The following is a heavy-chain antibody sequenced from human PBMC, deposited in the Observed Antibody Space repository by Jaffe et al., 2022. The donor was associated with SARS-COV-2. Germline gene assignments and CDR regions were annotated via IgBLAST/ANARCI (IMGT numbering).Heavy chain of an antibody. CDR3: AKDSPYIADYYDILTDYYYDH. Sequence: EVQLLESGGGLVQPGGSLRLSCAASGFTFSSYAMAWVRQSPGKGLEWVSAISASGGTTKYADSVKGHFTISRDNSRNTLYLQMNSLGADDTAIYFCAKDSPYIADYYDILTDYYYDHWGQGTLVTVSS. V-gene: IGHV3-23*01. D-gene: IGHD3-9*01. J-gene: IGHJ4*02. CDR2: ISASGGTT. CDR1: GFTFSSYA.